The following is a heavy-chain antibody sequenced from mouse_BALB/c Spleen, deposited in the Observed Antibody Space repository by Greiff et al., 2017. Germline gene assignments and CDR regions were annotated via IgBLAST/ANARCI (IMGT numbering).Heavy chain of an antibody. CDR1: GYSFTSYY. V-gene: IGHV1S135*01. J-gene: IGHJ4*01. Sequence: LQESGPELMKPGASVKISCKASGYSFTSYYMHWVKQSHGKSLEWIGYIDPFNGGTSYNQKFKGKATLTVDKSSSTAYMHLSSLTSEDSAVYYCARRGLPYYYAMDYWGQGTSVTVSS. D-gene: IGHD2-2*01. CDR2: IDPFNGGT. CDR3: ARRGLPYYYAMDY.